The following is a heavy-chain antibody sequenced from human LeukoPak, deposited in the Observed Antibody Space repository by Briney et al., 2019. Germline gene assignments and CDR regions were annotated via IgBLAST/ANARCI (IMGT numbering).Heavy chain of an antibody. D-gene: IGHD6-19*01. J-gene: IGHJ4*02. CDR2: ISGSGDST. V-gene: IGHV3-23*01. Sequence: GGSLRLSCAASGFTFSSYSMNWVRQAPGKGLEWVSAISGSGDSTYYADSVKGRFTISRDSSKNTLYLQMNSLRAEDTAVYYCAKSSVAGGEYFDYWGQGTLVTVSS. CDR1: GFTFSSYS. CDR3: AKSSVAGGEYFDY.